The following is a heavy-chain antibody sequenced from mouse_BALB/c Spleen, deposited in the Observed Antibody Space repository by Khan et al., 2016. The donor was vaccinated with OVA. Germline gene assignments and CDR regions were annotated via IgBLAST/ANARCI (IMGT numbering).Heavy chain of an antibody. D-gene: IGHD1-2*01. CDR1: GYTFTDYY. CDR2: ISPGSGDT. CDR3: ARRNYFGDPFAY. V-gene: IGHV1-77*01. J-gene: IGHJ3*01. Sequence: VQLQESGAELARPGASVKLSCKASGYTFTDYYINWVKQRTGQGLEWIGEISPGSGDTYYNEKFKGKATLTAEQSSSTVYMQLSSLTAEASAVYFCARRNYFGDPFAYGGQGTLVTVSA.